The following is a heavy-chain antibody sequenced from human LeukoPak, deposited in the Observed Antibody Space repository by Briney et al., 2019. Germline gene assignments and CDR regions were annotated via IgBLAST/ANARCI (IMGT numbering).Heavy chain of an antibody. V-gene: IGHV3-7*01. CDR2: IKQDGSEK. J-gene: IGHJ4*02. D-gene: IGHD3-3*01. Sequence: GGSLRLSCAASGFTFSSYWMSWVRQAPGKGLEWVANIKQDGSEKYYVDSVKGRFTISRDNAKNSLYLQMNSLRAGDTAVYYCARARDSYDFWSGYLYYFDYWGQGTLVTVSS. CDR1: GFTFSSYW. CDR3: ARARDSYDFWSGYLYYFDY.